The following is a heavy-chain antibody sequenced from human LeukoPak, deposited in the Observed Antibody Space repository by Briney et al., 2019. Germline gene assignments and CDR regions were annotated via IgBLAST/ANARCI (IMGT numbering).Heavy chain of an antibody. CDR3: AEELHDFTDYYMDV. V-gene: IGHV3-23*01. CDR2: ISGSGGSI. CDR1: GFTFRNYV. J-gene: IGHJ6*03. Sequence: GGSLRLSCAASGFTFRNYVMTWVRQAPGKGLEWVSGISGSGGSIYYADPVKGRFTISRDNSKNTLYLQMNSLRAEDTAIYYCAEELHDFTDYYMDVWGKGTTVTVSS. D-gene: IGHD3-3*01.